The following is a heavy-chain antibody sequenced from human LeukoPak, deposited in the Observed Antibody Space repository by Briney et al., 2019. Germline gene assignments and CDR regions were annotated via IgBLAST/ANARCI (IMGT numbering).Heavy chain of an antibody. CDR1: GYTLTGHY. D-gene: IGHD7-27*01. Sequence: ASVKVSCKASGYTLTGHYIHWVRQAPGQALEWMGWISPHSGFTMYPQRFQGRVTITTDTSISTAFLEVRRLRSDDTAAYYCARQTGDDALDIWGQGTIITVYS. CDR3: ARQTGDDALDI. CDR2: ISPHSGFT. V-gene: IGHV1-2*02. J-gene: IGHJ3*02.